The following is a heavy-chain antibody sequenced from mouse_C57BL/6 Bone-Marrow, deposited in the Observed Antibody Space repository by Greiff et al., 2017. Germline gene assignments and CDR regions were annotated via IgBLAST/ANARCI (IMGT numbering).Heavy chain of an antibody. D-gene: IGHD2-2*01. J-gene: IGHJ4*01. CDR3: DRGYGRGAMDY. Sequence: QVQLKESGPGLVAPSQSLSITCTVSGFSLTSYGVDWVRQSPGKGLEWLGVIWGVGSTNYNSALKSRLGNSKDNSKSQVCLKMNRLQTDDTAMYYCDRGYGRGAMDYWGQGTAVTVSS. V-gene: IGHV2-6*01. CDR2: IWGVGST. CDR1: GFSLTSYG.